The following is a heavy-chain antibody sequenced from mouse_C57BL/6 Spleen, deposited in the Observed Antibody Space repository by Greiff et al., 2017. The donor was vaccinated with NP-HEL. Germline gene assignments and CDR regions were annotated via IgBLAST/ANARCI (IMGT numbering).Heavy chain of an antibody. D-gene: IGHD1-1*02. CDR2: IDPSDSET. Sequence: QVQLQQPGAELVRPGSSVKLSCKASGYTFTSYWMHWVKQRPIQGLEWIGNIDPSDSETHYNQKFKDKATLTVDKSSSTAYMQLSSLTSEDSAVYYCARGGRGLKGMDYWGQGTSVTVSS. CDR1: GYTFTSYW. CDR3: ARGGRGLKGMDY. J-gene: IGHJ4*01. V-gene: IGHV1-52*01.